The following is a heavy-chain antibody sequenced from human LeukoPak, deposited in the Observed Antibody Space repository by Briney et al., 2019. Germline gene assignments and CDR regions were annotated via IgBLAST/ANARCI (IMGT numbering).Heavy chain of an antibody. CDR3: VRNYGSGIYGYGLEV. CDR2: IWNDGSNK. J-gene: IGHJ6*02. V-gene: IGHV3-33*08. Sequence: GGSLRLSCAASGFTFTKYWMTWVRQAPGKGLEWVAVIWNDGSNKYYADSVKGRLTISRDTSKNTLFLQMNSLRAEDTAVYYCVRNYGSGIYGYGLEVWGQGTTVTVSS. CDR1: GFTFTKYW. D-gene: IGHD3-10*01.